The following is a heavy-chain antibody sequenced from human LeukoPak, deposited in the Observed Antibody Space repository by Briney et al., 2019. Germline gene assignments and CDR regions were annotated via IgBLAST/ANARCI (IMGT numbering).Heavy chain of an antibody. CDR2: IHYSGST. CDR1: GGSISIGGYY. Sequence: SQTLSLTCTVSGGSISIGGYYGRWIRQHSGRGLEWIGYIHYSGSTHYNPSLKSRVTISVDTSKNQFSLKLRSVAAADTAVYYCARDRGEGSWYWFDPWGQGTRVIVSS. J-gene: IGHJ5*02. V-gene: IGHV4-31*03. CDR3: ARDRGEGSWYWFDP. D-gene: IGHD6-13*01.